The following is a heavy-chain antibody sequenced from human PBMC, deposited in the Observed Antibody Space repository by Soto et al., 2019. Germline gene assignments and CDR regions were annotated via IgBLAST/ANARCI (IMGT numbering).Heavy chain of an antibody. D-gene: IGHD3-3*01. J-gene: IGHJ6*02. CDR2: IYPGDSDT. CDR3: AGHGAGYDFWSGYYSPPSIDYYYGMDV. Sequence: GESLKISCKGSGYSFTSYWIGWVRQMPGKGLEWMGIIYPGDSDTRYSRSFQGQVIISADKSVSTAFLPWSSLKASDTGMYYAAGHGAGYDFWSGYYSPPSIDYYYGMDVWGQGTTVTVSS. CDR1: GYSFTSYW. V-gene: IGHV5-51*01.